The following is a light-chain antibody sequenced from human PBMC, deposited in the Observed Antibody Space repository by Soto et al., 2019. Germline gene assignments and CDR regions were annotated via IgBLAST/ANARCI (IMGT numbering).Light chain of an antibody. J-gene: IGKJ2*03. Sequence: IVMTQSPDSLAVSLGERATINCKSSESVFYSSSNKNYLAWFQQHPGQPPKLLISWASSWESGVPDRFSGSGSETDFTLTISRLQAEDVAMYFCHQYRSIPYSFGQGTKLEIK. V-gene: IGKV4-1*01. CDR3: HQYRSIPYS. CDR2: WAS. CDR1: ESVFYSSSNKNY.